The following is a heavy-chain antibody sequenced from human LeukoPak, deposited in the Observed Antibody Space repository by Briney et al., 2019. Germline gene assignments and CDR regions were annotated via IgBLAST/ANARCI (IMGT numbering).Heavy chain of an antibody. CDR1: GFTFSSYA. CDR2: ISSNGGST. Sequence: GGSLRLSCAASGFTFSSYAMHWVRQAPGKGLEYVSAISSNGGSTYYANSVKGRFIISRDNSKNTLYLQMGSLRAEDMAVYYCARMEEYYYYYGMDVWGQGTTVTVSS. J-gene: IGHJ6*02. D-gene: IGHD3-3*01. V-gene: IGHV3-64*01. CDR3: ARMEEYYYYYGMDV.